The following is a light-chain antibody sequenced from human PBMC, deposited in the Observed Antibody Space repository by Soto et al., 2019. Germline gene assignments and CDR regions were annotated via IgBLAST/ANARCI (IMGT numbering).Light chain of an antibody. V-gene: IGKV3D-15*01. CDR3: QQYDDWPFT. J-gene: IGKJ2*01. Sequence: EIVMTQSPATLSVSPGERATLSCRASQSVSSKLAWYQQKPGQAPRLLISSASIRATGIPARFSGSGSGTEFPHTISSLQSEDFAVYHCQQYDDWPFTFGPGTKLEIK. CDR2: SAS. CDR1: QSVSSK.